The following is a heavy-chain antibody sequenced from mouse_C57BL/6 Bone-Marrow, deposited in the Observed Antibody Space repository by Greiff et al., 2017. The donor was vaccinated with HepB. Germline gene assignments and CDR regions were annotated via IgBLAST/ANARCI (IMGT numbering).Heavy chain of an antibody. V-gene: IGHV1-53*01. CDR3: ARGSSPFAMDY. CDR1: GYTFTSYW. Sequence: QVQLKESGTELVKPGASVKLSCKASGYTFTSYWMHWVKQRPGQGLEWIGNINPSNGGTNYNEKFKSKATLTVDKSSSTAYMQLSSLTSEDSAVYYCARGSSPFAMDYWGQGTSVTVSS. D-gene: IGHD1-1*01. CDR2: INPSNGGT. J-gene: IGHJ4*01.